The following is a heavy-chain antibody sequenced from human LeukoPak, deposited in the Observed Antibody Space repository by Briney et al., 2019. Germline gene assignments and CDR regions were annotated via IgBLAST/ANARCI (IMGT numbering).Heavy chain of an antibody. V-gene: IGHV4-59*01. CDR2: IYYSGST. CDR3: ASAGYCSSTSCYGPTFDY. Sequence: PSETQSLTCTVSGGSISSYYWSWIRQPPGKGLEWIGYIYYSGSTNYNPSLKSRVTISVDTSKNQFSLKLSSVTAADTAVYYCASAGYCSSTSCYGPTFDYWGQGTLVTVSS. J-gene: IGHJ4*02. D-gene: IGHD2-2*01. CDR1: GGSISSYY.